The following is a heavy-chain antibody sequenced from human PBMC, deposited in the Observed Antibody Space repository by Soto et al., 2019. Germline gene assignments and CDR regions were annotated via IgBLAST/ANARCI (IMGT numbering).Heavy chain of an antibody. D-gene: IGHD5-12*01. CDR2: INHSGST. CDR1: GGSFSGYY. V-gene: IGHV4-34*01. CDR3: ARASGYDFSSSTNFDY. J-gene: IGHJ4*02. Sequence: SETLSLTCAVYGGSFSGYYWSWIRQPPGKGLKWIGEINHSGSTNYNPSLKSRVTISVDTSKNQFSLKLSSVTAADTAVYYCARASGYDFSSSTNFDYWGQGTLVTVSS.